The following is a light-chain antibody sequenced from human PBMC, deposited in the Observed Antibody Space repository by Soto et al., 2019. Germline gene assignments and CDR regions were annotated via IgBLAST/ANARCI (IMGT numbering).Light chain of an antibody. J-gene: IGLJ1*01. CDR1: SSDVGSYSL. V-gene: IGLV2-14*02. CDR3: NSYTSSSTYV. CDR2: EVT. Sequence: QSVLTQPASVSGSPGQSITIPCTGTSSDVGSYSLVSWYQQHPGKAPKLMIYEVTKRPSGVSYRFSASKSGNTASLTISGLQAEDEADYYCNSYTSSSTYVFGTGTKV.